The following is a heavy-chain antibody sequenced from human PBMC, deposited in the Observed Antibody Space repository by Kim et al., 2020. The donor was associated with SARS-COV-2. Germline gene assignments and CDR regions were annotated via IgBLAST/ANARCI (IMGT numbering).Heavy chain of an antibody. D-gene: IGHD3-10*01. CDR1: GYTFSRSA. J-gene: IGHJ4*02. V-gene: IGHV1-3*01. Sequence: ASVKVSCKASGYTFSRSAMHWVRQAPGQRLEWMGWINATQGTTKYSQNFQGRVTITRDTSASTAYMELSDLRSEDTAVYYCAKDYFFNSASGSDDYLGQGTLVTVSS. CDR3: AKDYFFNSASGSDDY. CDR2: INATQGTT.